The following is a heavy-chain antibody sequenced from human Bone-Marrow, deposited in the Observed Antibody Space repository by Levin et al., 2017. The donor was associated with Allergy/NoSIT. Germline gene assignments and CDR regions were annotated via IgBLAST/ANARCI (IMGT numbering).Heavy chain of an antibody. Sequence: GESLKISCAASGFTFSNYAMTWVRQAPGKGLEWVSTVSGDTTYYADSVKGRFTISRDNSKNTVYLQMNSLRGEDTAVYYCANSQGNYGHRPGYLEDWGQGTLVTVSS. CDR3: ANSQGNYGHRPGYLED. CDR1: GFTFSNYA. D-gene: IGHD3-16*01. V-gene: IGHV3-23*01. CDR2: VSGDTT. J-gene: IGHJ4*02.